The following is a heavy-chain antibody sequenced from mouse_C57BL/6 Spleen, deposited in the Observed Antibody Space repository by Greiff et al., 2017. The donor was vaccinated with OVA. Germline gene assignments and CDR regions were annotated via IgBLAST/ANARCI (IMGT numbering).Heavy chain of an antibody. CDR1: GFTFSDYG. Sequence: EVKVEESGGGLVKPGGSLKLSCAASGFTFSDYGMHWVRQAPEKGLEWVAYISSGSSTIYYADTVKGRFTISRDNAKNTLFLQMTSLRSEDTAMYYCARRIYYGSSYDYAMDYWGQGTSVTVSS. D-gene: IGHD1-1*01. V-gene: IGHV5-17*01. CDR3: ARRIYYGSSYDYAMDY. J-gene: IGHJ4*01. CDR2: ISSGSSTI.